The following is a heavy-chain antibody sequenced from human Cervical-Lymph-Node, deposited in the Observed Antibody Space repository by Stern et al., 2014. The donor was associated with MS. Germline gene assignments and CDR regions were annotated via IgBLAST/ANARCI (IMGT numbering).Heavy chain of an antibody. Sequence: EVHLVESGGGLVQPGGSLRLSCGASGFTFSSYWMHWVRQAPGKGLVWASRINSDGSSTSYADYVKGRFTISRAKPQKTLYLQMNSLRAEDTAVYYCAIQYQLLYQHWGQGTLVTVSS. CDR2: INSDGSST. D-gene: IGHD2-2*02. V-gene: IGHV3-74*02. CDR3: AIQYQLLYQH. J-gene: IGHJ1*01. CDR1: GFTFSSYW.